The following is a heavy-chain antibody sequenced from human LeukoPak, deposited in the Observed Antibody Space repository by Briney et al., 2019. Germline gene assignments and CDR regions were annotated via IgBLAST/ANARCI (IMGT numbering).Heavy chain of an antibody. CDR3: AKSYSGSYYGCFGY. Sequence: GGSLRLSCAASGFTVSSNYMSWVRQAPGKGLEWVSGIGGSGSTTYHADSVKGRFTISRDNSKKTLYLQMNSLRAEDTAVYYCAKSYSGSYYGCFGYWGQGTLVTVSS. J-gene: IGHJ4*02. V-gene: IGHV3-23*01. D-gene: IGHD1-26*01. CDR2: IGGSGSTT. CDR1: GFTVSSNY.